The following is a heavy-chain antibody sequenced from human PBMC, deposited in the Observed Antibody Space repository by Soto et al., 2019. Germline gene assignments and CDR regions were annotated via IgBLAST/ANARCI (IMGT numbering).Heavy chain of an antibody. CDR1: GFTFSSYG. CDR2: IWDDGNNK. J-gene: IGHJ4*01. Sequence: QVQLVESGGGVVQPGKSLRLSCAASGFTFSSYGMHWVRQAPGKGLEGGAVIWDDGNNKYYADSVKALFNISRHNSKNTLYLPITRPRAAHPDLYYCARVLLPGIAAAPANYWGHRPLLTVS. D-gene: IGHD6-13*01. CDR3: ARVLLPGIAAAPANY. V-gene: IGHV3-33*01.